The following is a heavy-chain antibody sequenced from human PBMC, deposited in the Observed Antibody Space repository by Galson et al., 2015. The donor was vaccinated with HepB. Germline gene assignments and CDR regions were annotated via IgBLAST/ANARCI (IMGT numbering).Heavy chain of an antibody. Sequence: SLRLPCAASGFSFTRYAMTWVRQAPGKGLEWVSSITSSGGNSYYTDSVKGRVTVSRDNSKNTLLLQLNSLRAEDTAMYFCAKDGIMVANNPYHFHYWGQGTLVTVSS. D-gene: IGHD2-15*01. J-gene: IGHJ4*02. V-gene: IGHV3-23*01. CDR1: GFSFTRYA. CDR3: AKDGIMVANNPYHFHY. CDR2: ITSSGGNS.